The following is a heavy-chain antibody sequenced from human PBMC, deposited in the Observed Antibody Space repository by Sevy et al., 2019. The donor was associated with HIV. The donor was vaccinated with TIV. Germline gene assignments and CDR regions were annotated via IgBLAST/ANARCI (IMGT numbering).Heavy chain of an antibody. CDR3: GKVSIFGVGGFYDY. CDR1: GFSFSTYA. V-gene: IGHV3-23*01. J-gene: IGHJ4*02. D-gene: IGHD3-3*01. Sequence: GGSLRLSCAASGFSFSTYAMTWVRQAPGKGLEWVSRISGRGTSTYYTDSVKGRFTISRDNSKNTVYLQMNNLRAEDTAVYYCGKVSIFGVGGFYDYWGQGTLVTVSS. CDR2: ISGRGTST.